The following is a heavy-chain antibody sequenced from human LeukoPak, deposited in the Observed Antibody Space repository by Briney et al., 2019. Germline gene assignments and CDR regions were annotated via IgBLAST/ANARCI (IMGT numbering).Heavy chain of an antibody. CDR1: GGSISSSSYY. CDR2: IYYSGST. V-gene: IGHV4-61*01. J-gene: IGHJ4*02. Sequence: SETLSLTCTVSGGSISSSSYYWSWIRQPPGKGLEWIGYIYYSGSTNYNPSLKSRVTISVDTSKNQFSLKLSSVTAADTAVYYCARSSRRWLQFDFDYWGQGTLVTVSS. D-gene: IGHD5-24*01. CDR3: ARSSRRWLQFDFDY.